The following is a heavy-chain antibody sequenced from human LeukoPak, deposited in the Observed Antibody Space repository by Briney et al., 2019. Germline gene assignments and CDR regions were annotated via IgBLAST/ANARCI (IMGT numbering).Heavy chain of an antibody. D-gene: IGHD3-9*01. CDR1: GGSISSYY. CDR3: AREMKGNNDFLTGYYHNYHYGLDV. J-gene: IGHJ6*02. Sequence: PSETLSLTCTVSGGSISSYYWSWIRQPAGKGLEWIGRIYTSGSTNYNPSLKSRVTMSVDTSKNQFSLNLCSVTAADTAVYYCAREMKGNNDFLTGYYHNYHYGLDVWGQGTMVTVSS. V-gene: IGHV4-4*07. CDR2: IYTSGST.